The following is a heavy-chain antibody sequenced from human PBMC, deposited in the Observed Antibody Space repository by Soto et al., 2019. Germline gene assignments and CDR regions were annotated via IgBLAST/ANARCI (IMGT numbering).Heavy chain of an antibody. D-gene: IGHD2-15*01. Sequence: SCPTPGNPTETPPPTLTFSWVSPQNRGICVNWIRPPPGKALEWLGLIDWADDKDYRTSLKTRLTISKDSSKNQVVLTMTNMDPVDTATYYCARSLSVAASSGFDFWGQGILVTVSS. J-gene: IGHJ4*02. V-gene: IGHV2-70*13. CDR1: WVSPQNRGIC. CDR2: IDWADDK. CDR3: ARSLSVAASSGFDF.